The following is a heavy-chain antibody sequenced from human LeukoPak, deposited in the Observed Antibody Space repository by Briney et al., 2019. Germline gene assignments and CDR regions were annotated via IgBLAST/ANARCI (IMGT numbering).Heavy chain of an antibody. Sequence: SETLSLTCTVTGGSISSSSSYWGWIRQPPGKGLEWIGSIYYSGSTYYNPSLKSRVTISVGTSKNQFSLKLSSVTAADTAVYYCARQYYGSGNYFALSYSFDYWGQGTLVTVSS. CDR1: GGSISSSSSY. CDR2: IYYSGST. V-gene: IGHV4-39*01. CDR3: ARQYYGSGNYFALSYSFDY. D-gene: IGHD3-10*01. J-gene: IGHJ4*02.